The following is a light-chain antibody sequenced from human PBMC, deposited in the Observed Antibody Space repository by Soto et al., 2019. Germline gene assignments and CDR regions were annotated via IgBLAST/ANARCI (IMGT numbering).Light chain of an antibody. J-gene: IGLJ1*01. V-gene: IGLV2-8*01. CDR2: EVN. CDR1: SSDVGGYNY. CDR3: SSYAGSSNV. Sequence: QSALTQPPSASGSPGQSVAISCTVTSSDVGGYNYVSWYQQHPGKAPKLMIYEVNKRPSGVPDRFSGSKSGNTASLTVSGLQAEDEADYYRSSYAGSSNVFGTGTKVTVL.